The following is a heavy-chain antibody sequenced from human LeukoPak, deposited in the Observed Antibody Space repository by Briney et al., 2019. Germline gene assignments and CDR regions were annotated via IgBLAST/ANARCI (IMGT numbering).Heavy chain of an antibody. D-gene: IGHD5-18*01. CDR1: GFTFSSYG. Sequence: GGSLRLSCAGSGFTFSSYGMSWVRQAPGKGLEWVSAISGSGGYTYYADSVKGRFTISRDNSKNTLYLQMNSLRAEDTAVYYCAKDTASSWWYFDLWGRGTLVTVSS. J-gene: IGHJ2*01. V-gene: IGHV3-23*01. CDR2: ISGSGGYT. CDR3: AKDTASSWWYFDL.